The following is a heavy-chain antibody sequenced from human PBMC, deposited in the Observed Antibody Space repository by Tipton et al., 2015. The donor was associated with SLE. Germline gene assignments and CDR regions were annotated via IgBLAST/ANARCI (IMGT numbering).Heavy chain of an antibody. Sequence: TLSLTCTVFRAPITGYYWGWVRQPPGKALEWIGYNFYTWNTNYKPSLMSRVTISVDTSKNQFSLKLNTVATADTAVYYCARWLYKNRYFDSWGQGTLVTVSS. CDR3: ARWLYKNRYFDS. V-gene: IGHV4-59*01. J-gene: IGHJ4*02. D-gene: IGHD2-2*02. CDR2: NFYTWNT. CDR1: RAPITGYY.